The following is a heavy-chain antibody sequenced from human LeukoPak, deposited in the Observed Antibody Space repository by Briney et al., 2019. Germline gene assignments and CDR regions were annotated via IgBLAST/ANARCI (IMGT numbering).Heavy chain of an antibody. D-gene: IGHD3-22*01. CDR1: GGSLSGYY. CDR2: INHSGST. J-gene: IGHJ4*02. V-gene: IGHV4-34*01. Sequence: SETLSLTCAVYGGSLSGYYWSWIRQPPGKGLEWIGEINHSGSTNYNPSLKSRVTISVDTSKNQFSLKLSSVTAADTAVYYCASLTMIVVPWGQGTLVTVSS. CDR3: ASLTMIVVP.